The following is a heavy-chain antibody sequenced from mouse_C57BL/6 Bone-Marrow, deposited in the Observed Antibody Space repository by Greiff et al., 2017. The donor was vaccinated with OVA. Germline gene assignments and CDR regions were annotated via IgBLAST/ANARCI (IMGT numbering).Heavy chain of an antibody. V-gene: IGHV1-81*01. CDR1: GYTFTSYG. J-gene: IGHJ2*01. CDR3: ARRTTVVAPVDY. CDR2: IYPRSGNT. Sequence: QVHVKQSGAELARPGASVKLSCKASGYTFTSYGISWVKQRTGQGLEWIGEIYPRSGNTYYNEKFKGKATLTADKSSSTAYMELRSLTSEDSAVYFGARRTTVVAPVDYWGQGTTLTVSS. D-gene: IGHD1-1*01.